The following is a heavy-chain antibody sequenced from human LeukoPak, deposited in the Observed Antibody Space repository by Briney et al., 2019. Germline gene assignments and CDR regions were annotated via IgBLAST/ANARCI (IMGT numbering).Heavy chain of an antibody. CDR1: GGSISSYY. CDR3: ARAQTAYYNSSGFDY. Sequence: SETLSLTCTVSGGSISSYYWSWIRQPPGKGLEWIGYIYYSGSTNYNPSLKSRVTISVDTSKNQFSLKLSSVTAADTAVYYCARAQTAYYNSSGFDYWGQGTLVTVSS. CDR2: IYYSGST. J-gene: IGHJ4*02. D-gene: IGHD3-22*01. V-gene: IGHV4-59*01.